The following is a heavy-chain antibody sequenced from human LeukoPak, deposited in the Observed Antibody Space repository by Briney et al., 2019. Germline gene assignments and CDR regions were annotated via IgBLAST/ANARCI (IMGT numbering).Heavy chain of an antibody. CDR3: SRGYDIDV. V-gene: IGHV4-59*01. CDR2: IYYTGTT. CDR1: GRSISSYY. J-gene: IGHJ6*02. Sequence: SETLSLTCTVSGRSISSYYWSWIRQPPGKALEWIGYIYYTGTTKYNPSLKSRATISLDTSKNQFSLKLTSVTAADTALFFCSRGYDIDVWGQGTTVTVSS.